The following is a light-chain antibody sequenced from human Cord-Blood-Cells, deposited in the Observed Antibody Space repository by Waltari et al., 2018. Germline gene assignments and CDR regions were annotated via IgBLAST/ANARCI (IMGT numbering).Light chain of an antibody. V-gene: IGLV1-44*01. J-gene: IGLJ1*01. CDR3: AAWDDSLNGYV. CDR2: SNN. CDR1: SPNIGSHT. Sequence: QSVLTQPPSASGTPGQRVPLSGSGSSPNIGSHTVPWYQQLPGTAPKLLIYSNNQRPSGVPDRFSGSKSGTSASLAISGLQSEDEADYYCAAWDDSLNGYVFGTGTKVTVL.